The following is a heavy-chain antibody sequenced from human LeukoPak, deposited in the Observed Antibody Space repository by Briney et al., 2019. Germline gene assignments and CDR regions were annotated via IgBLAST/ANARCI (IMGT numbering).Heavy chain of an antibody. D-gene: IGHD6-13*01. V-gene: IGHV3-7*01. CDR2: IKQDGSEK. J-gene: IGHJ4*02. CDR1: EFTFSSYW. Sequence: GGSLRLSCAASEFTFSSYWMSWVRQAPGKGLEWVANIKQDGSEKYYVDSAKGRFTISRDNAKNSLYLQMNSLRAEDTAVYYCASSGWAAAGMYYFDYWGQGTLVTVSS. CDR3: ASSGWAAAGMYYFDY.